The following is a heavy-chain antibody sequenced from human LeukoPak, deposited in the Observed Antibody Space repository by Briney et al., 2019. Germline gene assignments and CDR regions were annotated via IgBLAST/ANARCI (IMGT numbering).Heavy chain of an antibody. Sequence: KPGGSLRLSCAASGFTFSTAWMSWVRQAPGKGLEWVGRIKSKTDVGPTDYAAPVKGRFTISRDDSKNTLYLQMNSLKTEDTAVYYCTTLSLGIAAPDYWGQGTLVTVSS. V-gene: IGHV3-15*01. D-gene: IGHD6-13*01. CDR1: GFTFSTAW. CDR2: IKSKTDVGPT. J-gene: IGHJ4*02. CDR3: TTLSLGIAAPDY.